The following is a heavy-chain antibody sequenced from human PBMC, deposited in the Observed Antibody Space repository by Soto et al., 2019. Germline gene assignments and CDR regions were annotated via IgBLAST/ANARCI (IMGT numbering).Heavy chain of an antibody. V-gene: IGHV3-23*01. Sequence: GGSLRLSCAASGFTFSSYAMSWVRQAPGKGLEWVSAISGSGGSTYYADSVKGRFTISRDNSKNTLYLQMNSLRAEDTAVYYCAKAYMIVVVITIFSGFDPRGQGTLVTVSS. D-gene: IGHD3-22*01. CDR2: ISGSGGST. CDR3: AKAYMIVVVITIFSGFDP. CDR1: GFTFSSYA. J-gene: IGHJ5*02.